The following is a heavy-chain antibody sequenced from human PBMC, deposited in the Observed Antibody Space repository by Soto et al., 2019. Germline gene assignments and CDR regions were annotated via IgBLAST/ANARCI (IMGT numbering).Heavy chain of an antibody. V-gene: IGHV1-18*01. CDR1: GYAFTSYG. D-gene: IGHD3-16*01. Sequence: GASVKVSCKASGYAFTSYGISWVRQAPGQGLEWMGWISAYNCNTNYAQKLQGRVTMTTDTSTSTAYMELRSLRSDDTAVYSCSWVLNATLYGMDVWGQGTTVTVSS. J-gene: IGHJ6*02. CDR2: ISAYNCNT. CDR3: SWVLNATLYGMDV.